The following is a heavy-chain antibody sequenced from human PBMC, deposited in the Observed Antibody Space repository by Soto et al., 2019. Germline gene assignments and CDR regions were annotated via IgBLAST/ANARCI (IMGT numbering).Heavy chain of an antibody. CDR1: GFTVSSNY. D-gene: IGHD7-27*01. V-gene: IGHV3-53*01. Sequence: GGSLRLSCAASGFTVSSNYMSWVRQAPGKGLEWVSVIYSGGSTYYADSVKGRFTISRDNSKNTLYLQMNSLRAEDTAVYYCARDGELGRNHDAFDIWGQGTMVTVSS. J-gene: IGHJ3*02. CDR3: ARDGELGRNHDAFDI. CDR2: IYSGGST.